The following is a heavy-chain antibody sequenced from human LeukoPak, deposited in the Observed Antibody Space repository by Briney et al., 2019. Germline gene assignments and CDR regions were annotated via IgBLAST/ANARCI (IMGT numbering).Heavy chain of an antibody. CDR2: IYYSGST. Sequence: SETLSLTCTVSGGSISSGGYYWSWIRQHPGKGLEWIGYIYYSGSTYYNPSLKSRVTISVDTSKNQFSLNLNSVTAADTAVYYCARVLTIGGMRFDSWGQGTLVTVSS. CDR3: ARVLTIGGMRFDS. CDR1: GGSISSGGYY. V-gene: IGHV4-31*03. J-gene: IGHJ4*02. D-gene: IGHD3-10*01.